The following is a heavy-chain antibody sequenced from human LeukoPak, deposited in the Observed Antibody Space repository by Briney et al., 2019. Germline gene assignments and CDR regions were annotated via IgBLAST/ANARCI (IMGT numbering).Heavy chain of an antibody. Sequence: ASVKVSFKASGYTFTGFHIHWVRQAPGQGLEWMAWINPNSGGTNCAQKFQGRVTLTRDTSTNTLYMELNSLTSDDTAVYYCARDSGGAEYWGQGTLVTVSS. CDR2: INPNSGGT. D-gene: IGHD2-8*02. CDR1: GYTFTGFH. CDR3: ARDSGGAEY. J-gene: IGHJ4*02. V-gene: IGHV1-2*02.